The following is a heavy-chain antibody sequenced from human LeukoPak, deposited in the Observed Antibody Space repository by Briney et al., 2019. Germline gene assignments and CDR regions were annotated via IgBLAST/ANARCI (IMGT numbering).Heavy chain of an antibody. CDR3: ARDTHYYGSGSYLGVDY. CDR1: GFTFSTYA. Sequence: GGSLRLSCAASGFTFSTYALHWVRQAPGKGLEWVAVISYDGSSKYSADSVQGRFTISRDNSKNTLYLQMHSLRAEDTAVYYCARDTHYYGSGSYLGVDYWGQGTLVTVSS. V-gene: IGHV3-30-3*01. CDR2: ISYDGSSK. J-gene: IGHJ4*02. D-gene: IGHD3-10*01.